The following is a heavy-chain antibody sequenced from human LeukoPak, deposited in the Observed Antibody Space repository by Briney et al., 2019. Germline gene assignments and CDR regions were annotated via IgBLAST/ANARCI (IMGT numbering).Heavy chain of an antibody. CDR2: ISAYNANT. D-gene: IGHD4-23*01. CDR3: ARAQYGGKSGSWYSDL. CDR1: GYTFTSYA. V-gene: IGHV1-18*01. Sequence: GASVKVSCKASGYTFTSYAFSWVRQVPGQGLEWMGWISAYNANTNYAQKFHGRVTMTTDTSTTTAYMELRSLRSDDTAVYFCARAQYGGKSGSWYSDLWGRGTLVTVSS. J-gene: IGHJ2*01.